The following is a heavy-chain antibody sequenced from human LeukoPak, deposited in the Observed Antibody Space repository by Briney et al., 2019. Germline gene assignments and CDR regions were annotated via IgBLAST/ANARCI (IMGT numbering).Heavy chain of an antibody. D-gene: IGHD2-8*01. CDR3: ARGIGIGTVLMVHGNMDV. V-gene: IGHV7-4-1*02. Sequence: GASVKVSCKASGYTFTMYGVYWVRQAPGQGLEWMGWINTDTGNPTYAQGFTGRFVFSLDTSVSTTYLQISSLKPEDTAVYYCARGIGIGTVLMVHGNMDVWGKGTTVTVSS. CDR1: GYTFTMYG. J-gene: IGHJ6*03. CDR2: INTDTGNP.